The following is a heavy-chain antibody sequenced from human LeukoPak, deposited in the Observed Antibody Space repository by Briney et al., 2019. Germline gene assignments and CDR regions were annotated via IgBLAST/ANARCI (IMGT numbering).Heavy chain of an antibody. CDR1: GGSISSSSYY. V-gene: IGHV4-39*01. CDR2: IYYSGST. Sequence: SETLSLTCTVSGGSISSSSYYWGWIRQPPGKGLEWIGSIYYSGSTYYNPSLKSRVTISVDTSKNQFSLKLSSVTAADTAVYYCARRAYCGGDCWPPANWFDPWGQGTLVTVSS. CDR3: ARRAYCGGDCWPPANWFDP. J-gene: IGHJ5*02. D-gene: IGHD2-21*01.